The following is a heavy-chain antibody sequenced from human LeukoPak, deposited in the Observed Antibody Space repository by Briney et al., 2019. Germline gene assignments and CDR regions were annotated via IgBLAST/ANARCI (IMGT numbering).Heavy chain of an antibody. V-gene: IGHV4-34*01. CDR3: ARVGDCSGGGCYRNYFDY. CDR1: GGFYSGYY. CDR2: INHSGSN. Sequence: SETLSLTCAVYGGFYSGYYRRGVRQPPGTGLEWIGEINHSGSNNYNPSLKSRVTISVDTSKNQFSLRLTSVTAADTAVYYCARVGDCSGGGCYRNYFDYWGQGTLVTVSS. D-gene: IGHD2-15*01. J-gene: IGHJ4*02.